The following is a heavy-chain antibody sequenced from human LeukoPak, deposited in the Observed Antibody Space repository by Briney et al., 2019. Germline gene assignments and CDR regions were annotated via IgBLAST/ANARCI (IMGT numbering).Heavy chain of an antibody. D-gene: IGHD3-10*01. CDR2: ISGSGGST. CDR3: AEDYYGSGSHYFDY. J-gene: IGHJ4*02. V-gene: IGHV3-23*01. Sequence: GGSLRLSCAASGFAFSSYAMTWVRQAPGKGLEWVSGISGSGGSTYYADSVKGRFTISRDNSKNTLYLQMNSLRAEDTAVYYCAEDYYGSGSHYFDYWGQGTLVTVSS. CDR1: GFAFSSYA.